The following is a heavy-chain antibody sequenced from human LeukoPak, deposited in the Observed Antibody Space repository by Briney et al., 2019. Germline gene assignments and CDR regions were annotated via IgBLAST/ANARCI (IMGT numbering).Heavy chain of an antibody. D-gene: IGHD2-15*01. CDR2: IRYDGSNK. Sequence: TGGSLRLSCAASGFTFSSYGMHWVRQAPGKGLEWVAFIRYDGSNKYYADSVKGRFTISRDNSKNTLYLQMNSLRAEDTAVYYCARERGSNDAFDIWGQGTMVTVSS. CDR1: GFTFSSYG. CDR3: ARERGSNDAFDI. J-gene: IGHJ3*02. V-gene: IGHV3-30*02.